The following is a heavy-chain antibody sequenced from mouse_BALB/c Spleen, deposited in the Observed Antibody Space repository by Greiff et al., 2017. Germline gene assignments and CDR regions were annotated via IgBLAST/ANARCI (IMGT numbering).Heavy chain of an antibody. CDR2: IWGDGST. CDR3: ASKYGPFAY. D-gene: IGHD1-1*02. CDR1: GFSLTGYG. J-gene: IGHJ3*01. V-gene: IGHV2-6-7*01. Sequence: QVQLKESGPGLVAPSQSLSITCTVSGFSLTGYGVNWVRQPPGKGLEWLGMIWGDGSTNYNSALKSRLSISKDNSKGQVFLKMNSLQTDDTARYYCASKYGPFAYWGQGTLVTVSA.